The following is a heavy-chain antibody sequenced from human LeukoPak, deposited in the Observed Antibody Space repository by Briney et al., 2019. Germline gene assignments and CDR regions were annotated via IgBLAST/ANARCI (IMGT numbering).Heavy chain of an antibody. CDR3: ARGPNDYGDRYFDY. CDR2: IHHGGST. CDR1: GGSFTNYY. J-gene: IGHJ4*02. V-gene: IGHV4-34*01. Sequence: SETLSLTCAVYGGSFTNYYWTWIRQPPGKGLEWIGEIHHGGSTNYNPSLKSRVTISVDTSKNQFSLKLSSVTAADTAVYYCARGPNDYGDRYFDYWGQGTLVTVSS. D-gene: IGHD4-17*01.